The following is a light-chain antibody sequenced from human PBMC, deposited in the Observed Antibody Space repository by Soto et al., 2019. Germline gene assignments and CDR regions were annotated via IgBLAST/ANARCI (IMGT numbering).Light chain of an antibody. V-gene: IGKV3-11*01. Sequence: EIVLTQSPATLSLSPGERATLSCRASQSVSSYLAWYQQKPGQAPRLLIYDASNRATGIPARFSGSGSGTDFALTISSLEPEGFAVYYCQQRRNLPPYTVGQWTKLEIK. CDR3: QQRRNLPPYT. CDR2: DAS. J-gene: IGKJ2*01. CDR1: QSVSSY.